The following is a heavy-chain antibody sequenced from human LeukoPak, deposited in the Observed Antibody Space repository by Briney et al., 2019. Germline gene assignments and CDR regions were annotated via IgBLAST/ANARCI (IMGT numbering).Heavy chain of an antibody. CDR1: GYTFTSYG. CDR2: ISAYNGNT. J-gene: IGHJ4*02. D-gene: IGHD2-21*02. CDR3: ARDSRVTATFYYFDY. V-gene: IGHV1-18*01. Sequence: ASVKVSCKASGYTFTSYGISWVRQAPGQGLEWMGWISAYNGNTNYAQKLQGRVTMTTDTSTSTAYMELRSLRSDDTAVYYCARDSRVTATFYYFDYWGQGTLVTVSS.